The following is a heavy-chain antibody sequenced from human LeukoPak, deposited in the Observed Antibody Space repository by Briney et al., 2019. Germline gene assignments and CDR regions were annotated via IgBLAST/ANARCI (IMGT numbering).Heavy chain of an antibody. V-gene: IGHV1-69*10. Sequence: ASVTVSCKASGGTFSSYAITWVRQAPGQGLEWMGGILPILGIANYAQNFQGRVRITADKSTSTAYMELSSLRSEDTAVYYCARHAERASGSSPLPPPWFDPWGQGTLVTVSS. CDR3: ARHAERASGSSPLPPPWFDP. D-gene: IGHD3-10*01. CDR1: GGTFSSYA. CDR2: ILPILGIA. J-gene: IGHJ5*02.